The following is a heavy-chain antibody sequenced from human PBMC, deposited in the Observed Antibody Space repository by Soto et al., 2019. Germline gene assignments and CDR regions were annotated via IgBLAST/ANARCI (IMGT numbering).Heavy chain of an antibody. J-gene: IGHJ6*02. CDR1: GGTFSSYA. CDR3: ARVVVAASYYYYGMDV. CDR2: IIPIFGTA. Sequence: SVKVSCKASGGTFSSYAISWVRQAPGQGLEWMGGIIPIFGTANYAQKFQGRVTITADESTSTAYMELSSLRSEDTAVYYCARVVVAASYYYYGMDVWGQGTTVTVSS. D-gene: IGHD2-15*01. V-gene: IGHV1-69*13.